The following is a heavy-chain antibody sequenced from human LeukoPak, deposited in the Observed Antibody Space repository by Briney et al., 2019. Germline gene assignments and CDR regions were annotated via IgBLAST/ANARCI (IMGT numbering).Heavy chain of an antibody. CDR1: GFTFSSYW. CDR3: ASLYSSGWPDNWFDP. V-gene: IGHV3-74*01. Sequence: PGGSLRLSCAASGFTFSSYWVHWVRQAPGKGLVWVSRINSDGSSTSYADSVKGRFTISRDNAKNTLYLQMNSLRAEDTAVYYCASLYSSGWPDNWFDPWGQGTLVTVSS. CDR2: INSDGSST. D-gene: IGHD6-19*01. J-gene: IGHJ5*02.